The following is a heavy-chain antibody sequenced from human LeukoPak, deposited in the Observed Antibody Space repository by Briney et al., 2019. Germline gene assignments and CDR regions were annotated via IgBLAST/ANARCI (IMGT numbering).Heavy chain of an antibody. J-gene: IGHJ4*02. CDR2: ISDSSAM. D-gene: IGHD3-22*01. Sequence: GGSLRLSCAASGFTFSTYSMKWVRQAPGKGLEWVSYISDSSAMYYADSVRGRFTISRENDKNSLFLQMNSLRAEDTAVYYCAKGSYYYDSSGYSPAPGDWGQGTLVTVSS. CDR1: GFTFSTYS. CDR3: AKGSYYYDSSGYSPAPGD. V-gene: IGHV3-48*01.